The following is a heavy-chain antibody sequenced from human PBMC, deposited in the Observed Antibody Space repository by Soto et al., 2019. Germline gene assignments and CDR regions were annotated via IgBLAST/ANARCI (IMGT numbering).Heavy chain of an antibody. Sequence: PGGSLRLSCAASGFTFSSYAMHWVRQAPGKGLEWVAVISYDGSNKYYADSVKGRFTISRDNSKNTLYLQMNSLRAEDTAVYYCAREMDYGDYDAFDIWGPGTMVTV. CDR3: AREMDYGDYDAFDI. D-gene: IGHD4-17*01. CDR1: GFTFSSYA. V-gene: IGHV3-30-3*01. CDR2: ISYDGSNK. J-gene: IGHJ3*02.